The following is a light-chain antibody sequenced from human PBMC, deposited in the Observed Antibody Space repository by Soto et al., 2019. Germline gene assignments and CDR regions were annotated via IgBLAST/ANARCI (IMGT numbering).Light chain of an antibody. CDR2: GAS. Sequence: EIVLTQSPATLSLSPGERATLSCRASQSVSSYLAWYQQKPGQAPRLLIYGASTRATGIPARFSGSGSGTEFTLTISSLQSADFAVYYCQQYDNWPAGTFGQGTKVDIK. CDR1: QSVSSY. J-gene: IGKJ1*01. V-gene: IGKV3-15*01. CDR3: QQYDNWPAGT.